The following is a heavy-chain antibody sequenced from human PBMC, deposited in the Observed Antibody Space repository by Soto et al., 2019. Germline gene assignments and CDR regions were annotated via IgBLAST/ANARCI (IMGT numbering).Heavy chain of an antibody. CDR2: ISSSSGTI. CDR3: ARVKNSWPLDY. V-gene: IGHV3-48*01. Sequence: EVQLVESGGGLVQPGGSLRLSCAASGFTFSSYSMNWVRQAPGKGLEWVSYISSSSGTIYYADSVKGRFTISRDNAKNSLYLQMNSLRVEDTAVYYCARVKNSWPLDYWGQGTLVTVSS. CDR1: GFTFSSYS. J-gene: IGHJ4*02. D-gene: IGHD6-13*01.